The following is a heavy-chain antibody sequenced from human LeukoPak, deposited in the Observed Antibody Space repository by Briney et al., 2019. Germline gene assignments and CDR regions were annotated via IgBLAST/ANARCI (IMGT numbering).Heavy chain of an antibody. CDR3: ARRRDLYSGSYYPFDY. CDR2: IYGGDSDI. CDR1: GYSFTNYW. V-gene: IGHV5-51*01. D-gene: IGHD1-26*01. J-gene: IGHJ4*02. Sequence: GESLKISCKGSGYSFTNYWIGWVRQVPGKGLEWMGIIYGGDSDIRYSPSFQGPVTISADKSINTAYLQWSSLKASDTAMYYCARRRDLYSGSYYPFDYWGQGTLVTVSS.